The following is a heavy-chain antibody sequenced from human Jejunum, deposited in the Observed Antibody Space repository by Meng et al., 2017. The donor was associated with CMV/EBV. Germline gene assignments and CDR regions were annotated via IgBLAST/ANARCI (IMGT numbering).Heavy chain of an antibody. V-gene: IGHV3-30-3*01. CDR1: GCLFSSFT. D-gene: IGHD6-13*01. Sequence: WPASGCLFSSFTMNWVREAPGQGLEWVAGISFDGDGRYDADAVKGRFTISRDNSKNTLFLQMNSLRPEDTAVYYCARAVAAAEYFDLWGQGTLVTVSS. J-gene: IGHJ4*02. CDR2: ISFDGDGR. CDR3: ARAVAAAEYFDL.